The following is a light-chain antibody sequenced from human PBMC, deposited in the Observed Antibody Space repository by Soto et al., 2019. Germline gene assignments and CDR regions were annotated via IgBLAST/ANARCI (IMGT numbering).Light chain of an antibody. CDR2: KAS. CDR3: QRHHTYSWT. V-gene: IGKV1-5*03. CDR1: QSINNW. J-gene: IGKJ1*01. Sequence: DIQMTQSPSTLSASVGDRVTITCRASQSINNWLAWYQQKPGEAPKLLIFKASSLESGVPSRFSGSGSGTKFTLTINSLQPDDFATYYRQRHHTYSWTFGKGTKVDIK.